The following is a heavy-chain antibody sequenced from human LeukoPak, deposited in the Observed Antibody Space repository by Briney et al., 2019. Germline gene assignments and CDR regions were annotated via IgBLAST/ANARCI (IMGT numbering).Heavy chain of an antibody. CDR1: GFTFSSYG. J-gene: IGHJ4*02. CDR2: IWYDGSNK. CDR3: ARVLCGGDCYAGYFDY. Sequence: GGSLRLSCAASGFTFSSYGMHWVRQAPGKGLEWVAVIWYDGSNKYYADSVKGRFTISSDNSKNTLYLQMNSLRAEDTAVYYCARVLCGGDCYAGYFDYWGQGTLVTVSS. V-gene: IGHV3-33*01. D-gene: IGHD2-21*02.